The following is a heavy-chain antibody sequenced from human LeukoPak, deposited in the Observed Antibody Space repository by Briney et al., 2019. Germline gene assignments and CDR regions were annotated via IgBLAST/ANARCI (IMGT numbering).Heavy chain of an antibody. CDR2: IYYSGST. V-gene: IGHV4-59*01. CDR1: GGSFSGYY. CDR3: AREGGYTYGVLDY. D-gene: IGHD5-18*01. J-gene: IGHJ4*02. Sequence: SETLSLTCAVYGGSFSGYYWSWIRQPPGKGLEWIGYIYYSGSTNYNPSLKSRVTISVDTSKNQFSLKLSSVTAADTAVYYCAREGGYTYGVLDYWGQGTLVTVSS.